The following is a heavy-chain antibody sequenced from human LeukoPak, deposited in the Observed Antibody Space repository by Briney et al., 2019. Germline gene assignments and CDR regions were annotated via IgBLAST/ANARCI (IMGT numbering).Heavy chain of an antibody. CDR2: IYHSGST. CDR3: ARGMGTAILD. J-gene: IGHJ4*02. Sequence: SETLSLTCTVSGYSISSGYYWGWIRQPPGKGLEWIGSIYHSGSTYYNPSLKSRVTISVDTSKNQFSLKLSSVTAADTAVFYCARGMGTAILDWGQGTLVTVSS. D-gene: IGHD1-1*01. CDR1: GYSISSGYY. V-gene: IGHV4-38-2*02.